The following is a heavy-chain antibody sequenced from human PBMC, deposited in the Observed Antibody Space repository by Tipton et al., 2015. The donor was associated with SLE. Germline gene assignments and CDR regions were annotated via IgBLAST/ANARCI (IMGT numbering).Heavy chain of an antibody. V-gene: IGHV4-61*02. Sequence: TLSLTCTVSGGSISSGSYYWSWIRQPAGKGLEWIGRIYTSGSTNYNPSLKSRVTVSVDTSENQISLKLSSVTAADSAVYYCRKSSAVGGRGGDSWGQGTLVTVSS. CDR2: IYTSGST. CDR1: GGSISSGSYY. J-gene: IGHJ4*02. D-gene: IGHD6-19*01. CDR3: RKSSAVGGRGGDS.